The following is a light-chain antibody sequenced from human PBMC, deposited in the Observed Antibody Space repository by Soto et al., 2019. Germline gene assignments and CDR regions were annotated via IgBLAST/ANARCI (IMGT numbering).Light chain of an antibody. CDR3: QQSYSTPPWA. Sequence: DIQMTQSPSSLSASVGDRVTITCRASQSIRSYLNWYQQKPGKAPKLLIYAASSLQSGVPSRFSGSGSGTDFTLTISSLQPDDFATYYCQQSYSTPPWAFAQGTKVEIK. J-gene: IGKJ1*01. CDR2: AAS. CDR1: QSIRSY. V-gene: IGKV1-39*01.